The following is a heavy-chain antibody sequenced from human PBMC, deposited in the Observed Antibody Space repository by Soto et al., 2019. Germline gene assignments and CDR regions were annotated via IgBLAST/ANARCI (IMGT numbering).Heavy chain of an antibody. CDR2: ISSNGGST. Sequence: GGSLRLSCAASGFTFSSYAMHWVRQAPGKGLEYVSAISSNGGSTYYADSVKGRFTISRDNSKNTLYLQMSSLRDEDTAVYYCARVVGGDPDEYYYYGMDVWGQGTTVTVSS. D-gene: IGHD2-21*01. CDR3: ARVVGGDPDEYYYYGMDV. CDR1: GFTFSSYA. V-gene: IGHV3-64D*08. J-gene: IGHJ6*02.